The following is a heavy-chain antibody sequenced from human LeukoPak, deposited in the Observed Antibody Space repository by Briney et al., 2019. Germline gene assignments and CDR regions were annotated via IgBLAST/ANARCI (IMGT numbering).Heavy chain of an antibody. CDR1: GYSISSGYY. V-gene: IGHV4-38-2*02. CDR2: ISQSGST. D-gene: IGHD2-15*01. Sequence: SETLSLTCAVSGYSISSGYYWGWIRQPPGKGLEWIGRISQSGSTYYNPSLKSRVTISVVTSKNQFSLKLSSVTAADTAVYYCARDASGSEKGQGYWGQGTLVTVSS. CDR3: ARDASGSEKGQGY. J-gene: IGHJ4*02.